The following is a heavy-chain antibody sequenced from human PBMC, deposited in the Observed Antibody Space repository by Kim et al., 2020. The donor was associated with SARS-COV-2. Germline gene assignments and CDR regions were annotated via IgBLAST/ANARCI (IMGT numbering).Heavy chain of an antibody. J-gene: IGHJ3*02. CDR1: GFTFDDYA. CDR3: AKDKGITMVRGVIDDAFDI. D-gene: IGHD3-10*01. V-gene: IGHV3-9*01. Sequence: GGSLRLSCAASGFTFDDYAMHWVRQAPGKGLEWVSGISWNSGSIGYADSVKGQFTISRDNAKNSLYLQMNSLRAEDTALYYCAKDKGITMVRGVIDDAFDIWGQETMVTVSS. CDR2: ISWNSGSI.